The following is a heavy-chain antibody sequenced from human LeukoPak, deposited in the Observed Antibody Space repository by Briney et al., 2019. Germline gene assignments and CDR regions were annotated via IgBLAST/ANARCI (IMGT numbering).Heavy chain of an antibody. CDR1: GFTFSDYY. V-gene: IGHV3-11*04. J-gene: IGHJ4*02. CDR3: ARSGTLWFGELSDY. Sequence: GGSLRLSCAASGFTFSDYYMSWIRQAPGKGLEWVSYISSSSNTIYYADSVKGRFTISRDNAKNSLYLQMNSLRAEDTAVYYCARSGTLWFGELSDYWGQGTLVTVSS. D-gene: IGHD3-10*01. CDR2: ISSSSNTI.